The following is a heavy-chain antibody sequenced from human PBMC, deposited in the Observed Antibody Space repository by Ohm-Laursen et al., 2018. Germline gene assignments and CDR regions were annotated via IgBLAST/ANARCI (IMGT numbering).Heavy chain of an antibody. CDR3: ARVQGIQLWLPYFDY. Sequence: LSLTCAVYGGSFSGYYMSWIRQAPGKGLEWVSYISSSGSTIYYADSVKGRFTISRDNAKNSLYLQMNSLRAEDTAVYYCARVQGIQLWLPYFDYWGQGTLVTVSS. D-gene: IGHD5-18*01. J-gene: IGHJ4*02. CDR1: GGSFSGYY. V-gene: IGHV3-11*01. CDR2: ISSSGSTI.